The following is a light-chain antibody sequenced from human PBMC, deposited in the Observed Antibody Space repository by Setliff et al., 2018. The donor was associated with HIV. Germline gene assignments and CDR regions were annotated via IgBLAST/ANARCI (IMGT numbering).Light chain of an antibody. CDR1: SSDVGNSHL. Sequence: QSALTQPASVSGSPGQSITISCTGTSSDVGNSHLVSWYRQHPGRVPKLIIYDISGRPPGISDRFSGSKSGNTASLTISGLQADDEAAYYCCSYSGSYILGVFGTGTKVTVL. V-gene: IGLV2-23*02. CDR2: DIS. J-gene: IGLJ1*01. CDR3: CSYSGSYILGV.